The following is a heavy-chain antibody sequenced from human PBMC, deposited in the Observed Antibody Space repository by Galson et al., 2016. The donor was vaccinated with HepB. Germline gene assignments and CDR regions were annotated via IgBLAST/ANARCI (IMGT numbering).Heavy chain of an antibody. J-gene: IGHJ6*02. CDR2: ISAYNGNT. CDR3: ARDPRKIRYQLLEIYYYYYTMDV. CDR1: GYTFTTYG. V-gene: IGHV1-18*01. Sequence: SCKASGYTFTTYGISWVRQAPGQGLEWMGWISAYNGNTNYAQKPQGRVPMTTDTSTSTAYMELRSLRSDDTAVYYCARDPRKIRYQLLEIYYYYYTMDVWGQGTTFTVSS. D-gene: IGHD2-2*01.